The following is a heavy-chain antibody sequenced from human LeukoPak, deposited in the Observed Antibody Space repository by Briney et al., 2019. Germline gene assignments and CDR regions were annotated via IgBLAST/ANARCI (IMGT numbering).Heavy chain of an antibody. CDR1: GGSISSSDYL. J-gene: IGHJ1*01. CDR3: RRSHGAH. V-gene: IGHV4-39*01. Sequence: SETLSLTCTVFGGSISSSDYLWAWIRQPPGKGLELIGNIRYPGSTYYNPSLQSRVTISVDTSKNQFSVKLRSVTAADTAVYYCRRSHGAHWGQRTLVTVSS. CDR2: IRYPGST. D-gene: IGHD3-10*01.